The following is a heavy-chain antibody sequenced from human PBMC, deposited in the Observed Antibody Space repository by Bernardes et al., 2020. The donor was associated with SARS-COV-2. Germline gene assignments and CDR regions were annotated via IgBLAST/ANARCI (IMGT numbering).Heavy chain of an antibody. D-gene: IGHD4-17*01. CDR3: ARVYGDSGDY. J-gene: IGHJ4*02. V-gene: IGHV1-2*02. CDR2: INPNTGGT. CDR1: GYTFSTYY. Sequence: ASVKVSCTASGYTFSTYYIFWVRQAPGQGLEWMGWINPNTGGTKYAQKFQGRVTMTRDTSISATYMELTTLTSDDTAVYYCARVYGDSGDYWGQGTLVSVSS.